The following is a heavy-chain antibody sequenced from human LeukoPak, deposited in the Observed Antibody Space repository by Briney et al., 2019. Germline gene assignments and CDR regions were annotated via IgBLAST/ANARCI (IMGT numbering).Heavy chain of an antibody. CDR3: ARARPHSSSWYKYNWFDP. J-gene: IGHJ5*02. CDR1: GYTFTGYY. Sequence: ASVKVSCKASGYTFTGYYMHWVRQAPGQGLEWMGWINPNSGGTNYAQKFQGRVTMTRDTSISTAYMELSRLRSDDTAVYYCARARPHSSSWYKYNWFDPWGQGTLVTVSS. V-gene: IGHV1-2*02. CDR2: INPNSGGT. D-gene: IGHD6-13*01.